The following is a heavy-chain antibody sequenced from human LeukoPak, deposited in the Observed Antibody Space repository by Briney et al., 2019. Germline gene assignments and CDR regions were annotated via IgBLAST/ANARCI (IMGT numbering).Heavy chain of an antibody. V-gene: IGHV1-18*01. CDR1: GYTLTSYG. D-gene: IGHD5-18*01. J-gene: IGHJ6*03. Sequence: ASVKVSCKASGYTLTSYGISWVRQATGQGLEWMGWISAYNGNTNYAQKLQGRVTMTTDTSTSTAYMELRSLRSDDTAVYYCARGAVVTAMGGYYYMDVWGKGTTVTVSS. CDR2: ISAYNGNT. CDR3: ARGAVVTAMGGYYYMDV.